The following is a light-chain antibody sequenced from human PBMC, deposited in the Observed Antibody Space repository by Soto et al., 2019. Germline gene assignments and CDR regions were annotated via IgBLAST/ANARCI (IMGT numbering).Light chain of an antibody. CDR3: QQYYSTWWT. J-gene: IGKJ1*01. CDR1: QTILYSSNNRNY. CDR2: WAS. V-gene: IGKV4-1*01. Sequence: DIVMTQSPDSLAVSLVERATINCKSSQTILYSSNNRNYLAWYQLKPGQPPKLLIYWASTRESGVPDRFSGSGSGTDFTLTISSLQAEDVAVYYCQQYYSTWWTLGQGTKVDIK.